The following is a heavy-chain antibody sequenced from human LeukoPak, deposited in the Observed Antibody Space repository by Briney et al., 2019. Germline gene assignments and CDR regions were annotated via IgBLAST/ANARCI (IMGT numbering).Heavy chain of an antibody. CDR3: ARASRDYGAYPFDY. J-gene: IGHJ4*01. CDR2: IIPIFGTA. Sequence: GASVKVSCKASGGTSSSYAISWVRQAPGQGLEWMGGIIPIFGTANYAQKFQGRVTITADESTSTAYMELSSLRSEDTAVYYCARASRDYGAYPFDYWGQEPWSPSPQ. V-gene: IGHV1-69*13. CDR1: GGTSSSYA. D-gene: IGHD4-17*01.